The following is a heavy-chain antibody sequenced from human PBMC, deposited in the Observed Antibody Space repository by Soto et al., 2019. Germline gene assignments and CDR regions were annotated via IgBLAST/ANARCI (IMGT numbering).Heavy chain of an antibody. CDR2: IYYSGST. CDR1: GGAIISYY. CDR3: ARLYGLDAFDI. J-gene: IGHJ3*02. D-gene: IGHD3-16*02. V-gene: IGHV4-59*08. Sequence: SETLSLTCTVCGGAIISYYWSWILQPPWKGLEWIGYIYYSGSTNYNPSLKSRVTISVDTSKNQFSLKLSSVTAADTAVYYCARLYGLDAFDIRGQGTMVTVSS.